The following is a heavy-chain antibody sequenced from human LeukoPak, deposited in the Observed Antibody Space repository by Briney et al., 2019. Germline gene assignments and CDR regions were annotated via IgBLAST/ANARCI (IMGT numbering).Heavy chain of an antibody. CDR2: IHHSGVT. D-gene: IGHD3-22*01. V-gene: IGHV4-38-2*02. J-gene: IGHJ4*02. CDR3: ARYTANTAGYSYDF. CDR1: GYSISSGYY. Sequence: SETLSLTCTVSGYSISSGYYWSWIRQPPGKGLEWIATIHHSGVTYYNPSLKSRVTMSVDTSKNQFSLKLGSVTAASTAVYYCARYTANTAGYSYDFWGQGALVTVSS.